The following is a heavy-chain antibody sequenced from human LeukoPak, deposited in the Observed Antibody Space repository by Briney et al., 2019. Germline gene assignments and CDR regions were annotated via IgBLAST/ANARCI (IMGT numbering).Heavy chain of an antibody. J-gene: IGHJ4*02. V-gene: IGHV3-23*01. CDR2: ISGSGGET. D-gene: IGHD2/OR15-2a*01. Sequence: GGSLRLSCAASGFTFSTYAMSWVGRAPGRGLACVSSISGSGGETYYALSAKGPFTISRDNSKSTLYLHMNSLTAEDTAVYYCAKDIVIATANFDSWGQGTLVTVSS. CDR1: GFTFSTYA. CDR3: AKDIVIATANFDS.